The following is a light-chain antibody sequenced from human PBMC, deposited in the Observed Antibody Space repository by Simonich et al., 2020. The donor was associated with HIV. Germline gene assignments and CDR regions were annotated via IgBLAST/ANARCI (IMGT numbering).Light chain of an antibody. V-gene: IGKV3D-20*01. CDR2: DTS. CDR1: QSVSSN. Sequence: EIVMTQSPATLSVSPGERATPSCRASQSVSSNLAGYQQKPGLAPRLLIYDTSSRATGIPDRFSGSGSGTDFTLSISRLEPEDFAVYYCQQYGSSAWTFGQGTKVEIK. J-gene: IGKJ1*01. CDR3: QQYGSSAWT.